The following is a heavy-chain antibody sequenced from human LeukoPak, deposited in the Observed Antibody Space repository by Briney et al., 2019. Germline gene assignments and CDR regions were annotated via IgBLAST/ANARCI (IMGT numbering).Heavy chain of an antibody. Sequence: ASVKVSCKASGYTFTGYYMHWVRQAPGQGLEWMGWINPNSGGTNYAQKFQGWVTMTRDTSISTAYMELSRLRSDDTAVYYCARASPPYGGDAFDIWGQGTMVTVSS. D-gene: IGHD4-23*01. V-gene: IGHV1-2*04. CDR3: ARASPPYGGDAFDI. CDR1: GYTFTGYY. J-gene: IGHJ3*02. CDR2: INPNSGGT.